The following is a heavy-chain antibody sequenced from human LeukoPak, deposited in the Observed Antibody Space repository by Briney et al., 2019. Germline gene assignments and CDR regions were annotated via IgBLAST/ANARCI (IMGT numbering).Heavy chain of an antibody. Sequence: GGSLRLSCAASGFTFSSYGMHWVRQAPGKGLEWVAVIWYDGSNKYYADSVKGRFTISRDNSKNTLYLQMNSLRAEDTAVYYCARDRRFGELSLDFWGEGTLVTVSS. CDR2: IWYDGSNK. J-gene: IGHJ4*02. CDR1: GFTFSSYG. CDR3: ARDRRFGELSLDF. D-gene: IGHD3-10*01. V-gene: IGHV3-33*01.